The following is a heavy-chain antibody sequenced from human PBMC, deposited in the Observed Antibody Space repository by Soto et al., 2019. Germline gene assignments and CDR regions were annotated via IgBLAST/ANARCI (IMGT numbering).Heavy chain of an antibody. CDR1: GFSLSTSGVG. J-gene: IGHJ4*02. V-gene: IGHV2-5*02. CDR2: IYWDDDK. Sequence: QITLKESGPTLVQPTQTLTLTCTFSGFSLSTSGVGVAWIRQPPGKALEWLALIYWDDDKRYSPSLKSRLTITKDTPKNQVVLTMTNMDPVDTATYYCAHYSTAINTGTTFDYWGQGTLVTVSS. D-gene: IGHD1-1*01. CDR3: AHYSTAINTGTTFDY.